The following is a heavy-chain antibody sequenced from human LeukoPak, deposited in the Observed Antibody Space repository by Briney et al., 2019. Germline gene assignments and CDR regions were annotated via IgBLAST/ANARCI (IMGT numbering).Heavy chain of an antibody. CDR1: GFAFNTYA. CDR3: AREILGSGSYPDF. CDR2: IWHDGSHK. D-gene: IGHD3-10*01. V-gene: IGHV3-33*01. Sequence: GSLLLSCAASGFAFNTYAMHWVRQAPGQGLEWVALIWHDGSHKFYSNSVRGQFTISRDNSKNTVSLQMNNLRPEDTAVYYCAREILGSGSYPDFWGQGTLVTVSS. J-gene: IGHJ4*02.